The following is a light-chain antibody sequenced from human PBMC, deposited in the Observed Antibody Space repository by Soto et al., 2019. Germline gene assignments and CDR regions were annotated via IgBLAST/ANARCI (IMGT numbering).Light chain of an antibody. Sequence: EVVMTQSPATLSVSPGERATLSCRASQTVTSTYLAWYQQKPGQAPRLLIYGISSRATGVPDRFSGSGSGTDCTLTISRLEPEDFAVYYCQQYTDWPLTFGQGTKVDIK. J-gene: IGKJ1*01. CDR3: QQYTDWPLT. V-gene: IGKV3-20*01. CDR1: QTVTSTY. CDR2: GIS.